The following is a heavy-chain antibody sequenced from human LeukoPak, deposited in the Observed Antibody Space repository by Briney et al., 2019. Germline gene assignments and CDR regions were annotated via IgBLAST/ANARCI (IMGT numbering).Heavy chain of an antibody. J-gene: IGHJ5*02. CDR3: AKYGSGSYYSPPFDP. CDR1: GFTFSSYS. CDR2: ISSSSSYI. Sequence: SGVSVTLLCAASGFTFSSYSMKWLRQARGKGVEWVSSISSSSSYIYYADSVKGRFTISRDNAKNSLYLQMNSLRAEDTAVYYCAKYGSGSYYSPPFDPWGQGTLVTVSS. V-gene: IGHV3-21*01. D-gene: IGHD3-10*01.